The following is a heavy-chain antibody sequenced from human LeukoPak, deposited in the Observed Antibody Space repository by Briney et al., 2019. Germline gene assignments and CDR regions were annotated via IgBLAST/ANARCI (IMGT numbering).Heavy chain of an antibody. Sequence: RGSLRLSCAASGFTSSDYSRSGVRQAPGKGLEWGATIKPGGSEKFYVDSVKGRFTISRDNAENSLSLQMNGVRAEDTAMYFCARDDLNYWGQGTLVTVSS. V-gene: IGHV3-7*01. J-gene: IGHJ4*02. CDR2: IKPGGSEK. CDR3: ARDDLNY. CDR1: GFTSSDYS.